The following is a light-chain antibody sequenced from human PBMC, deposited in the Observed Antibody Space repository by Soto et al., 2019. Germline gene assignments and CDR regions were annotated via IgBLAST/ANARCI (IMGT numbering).Light chain of an antibody. J-gene: IGLJ1*01. Sequence: QSVLTQPASVSGSPGLSIAISCTGTSRDVGGYNSVSWYQQQPGKVPKLIIYDVSSRPSGVSNRFSGYKSGNTASLTISGLQDEDEGDYYCSSYTTGGSYVFGTGTKLTVL. V-gene: IGLV2-14*01. CDR2: DVS. CDR1: SRDVGGYNS. CDR3: SSYTTGGSYV.